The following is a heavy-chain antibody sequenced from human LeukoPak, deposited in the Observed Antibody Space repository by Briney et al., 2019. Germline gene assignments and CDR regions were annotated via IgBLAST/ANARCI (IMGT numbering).Heavy chain of an antibody. CDR2: IIPILGIA. CDR3: ARDLDYYDSSGYYHAIAFDI. CDR1: GGTFSSYT. J-gene: IGHJ3*02. V-gene: IGHV1-69*04. Sequence: SVKVSCKASGGTFSSYTISWVRQAPGQGLEWMGRIIPILGIANYAQKFQGRVTITADKSTSTAYMELSSLRSEDTAVYYCARDLDYYDSSGYYHAIAFDIWGQGTMVTVSS. D-gene: IGHD3-22*01.